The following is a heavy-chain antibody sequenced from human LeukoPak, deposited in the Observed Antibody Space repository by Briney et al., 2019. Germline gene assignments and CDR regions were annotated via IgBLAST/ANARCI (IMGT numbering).Heavy chain of an antibody. CDR3: AGRQLQVRLHP. CDR2: INHSGST. V-gene: IGHV4-34*01. CDR1: GGSFSGYY. J-gene: IGHJ5*02. D-gene: IGHD5-18*01. Sequence: PSETLSLTCAVYGGSFSGYYWSWIRQPPGKGLEWIGEINHSGSTNYNPSLKSRVTISVDTSKNQFSLKLSSVTAADTAVYHCAGRQLQVRLHPWGQGTLVTVSS.